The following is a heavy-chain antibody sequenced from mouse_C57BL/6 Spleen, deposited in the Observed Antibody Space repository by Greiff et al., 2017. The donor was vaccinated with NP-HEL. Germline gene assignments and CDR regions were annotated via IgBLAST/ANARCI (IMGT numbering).Heavy chain of an antibody. D-gene: IGHD2-1*01. CDR2: ISDGGSYT. Sequence: EVHLVESGGGLVKPGGSLKLSCAASGFTFSSYAMSWVRQTPEKRLEWVATISDGGSYTYYPDNVKGRFTISRDNAKNNLYLQMSHLKSEDTAMYYCARDGYGNYEGGAMDYWGQGTSVTVSS. V-gene: IGHV5-4*01. CDR3: ARDGYGNYEGGAMDY. CDR1: GFTFSSYA. J-gene: IGHJ4*01.